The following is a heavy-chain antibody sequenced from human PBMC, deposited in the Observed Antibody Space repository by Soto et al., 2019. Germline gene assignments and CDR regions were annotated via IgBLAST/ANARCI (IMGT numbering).Heavy chain of an antibody. CDR2: IIPILGIA. Sequence: SVKVSCKASGGTFSSYTISWVRQAPGQGLEWMGRIIPILGIANYAQKFQGRVTIAADKSTSTAYMELSSLRSEDTAVYYCARAFLTGYSLDYWGQGTLVTVSS. V-gene: IGHV1-69*02. CDR1: GGTFSSYT. D-gene: IGHD3-9*01. CDR3: ARAFLTGYSLDY. J-gene: IGHJ4*02.